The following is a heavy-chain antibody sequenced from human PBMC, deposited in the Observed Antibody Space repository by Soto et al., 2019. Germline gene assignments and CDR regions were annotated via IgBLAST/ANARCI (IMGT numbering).Heavy chain of an antibody. CDR1: GGSFSGYY. CDR3: ARHTYYDYIWGSYRPTDYFDY. Sequence: SGTLSLTCAVYGGSFSGYYGSWIRQPPGKGLEWIGEINHSGSTNYNPSLKSRVTISVDTSKNQFSLKLSSVTAADTAVYYCARHTYYDYIWGSYRPTDYFDYWGQGTLVTVSS. V-gene: IGHV4-34*01. CDR2: INHSGST. D-gene: IGHD3-16*02. J-gene: IGHJ4*02.